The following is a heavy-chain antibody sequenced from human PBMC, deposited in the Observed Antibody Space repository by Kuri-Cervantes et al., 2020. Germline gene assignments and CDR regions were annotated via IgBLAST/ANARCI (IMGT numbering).Heavy chain of an antibody. CDR2: IYDTGAT. CDR1: SDSITNFY. CDR3: ARMRAQGTSVVSVVVAATTAWFDP. D-gene: IGHD2-15*01. J-gene: IGHJ5*02. Sequence: SETLSLTCTVSSDSITNFYFNWIRQAPGKGLEWIGYIYDTGATNYNPSLKSRVTISVDTSKNQFSLKLSSVTAADTAVYYCARMRAQGTSVVSVVVAATTAWFDPWGQGTLVTVSS. V-gene: IGHV4-59*12.